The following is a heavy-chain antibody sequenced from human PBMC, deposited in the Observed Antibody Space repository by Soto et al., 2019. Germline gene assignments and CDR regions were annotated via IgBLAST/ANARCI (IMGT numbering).Heavy chain of an antibody. Sequence: GASVKVSCKASGGTFSSYAISWVRQAPGQGLEWMGGIIPIFGTANYAQKFQGRVTITADKSTSTAYMELNNLSPDDTAAYYCGRGRSGQIVVFYWGQGTPVTVSS. V-gene: IGHV1-69*06. CDR3: GRGRSGQIVVFY. J-gene: IGHJ4*02. D-gene: IGHD1-26*01. CDR2: IIPIFGTA. CDR1: GGTFSSYA.